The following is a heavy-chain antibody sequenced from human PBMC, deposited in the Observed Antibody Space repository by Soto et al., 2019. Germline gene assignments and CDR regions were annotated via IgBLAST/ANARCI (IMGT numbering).Heavy chain of an antibody. Sequence: QVQLVQSGAEVKKPGSSVKVACKASGGTFSSYAISWVRQAPGQRLEWMGGIIPIFGTANYAEKLQGRVTITADESTSTAYMELSSLRSEDKAVYYCARSGYSYGYRFIGGSAVSGCFDPWGQGTLVSVSS. D-gene: IGHD5-18*01. V-gene: IGHV1-69*01. J-gene: IGHJ5*02. CDR1: GGTFSSYA. CDR3: ARSGYSYGYRFIGGSAVSGCFDP. CDR2: IIPIFGTA.